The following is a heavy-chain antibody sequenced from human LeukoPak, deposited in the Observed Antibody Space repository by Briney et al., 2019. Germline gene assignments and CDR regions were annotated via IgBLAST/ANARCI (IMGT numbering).Heavy chain of an antibody. CDR1: GGSISSGDYY. Sequence: SQTLSLTCTVSGGSISSGDYYWSWIRQPPGKGLEWIGYIYYSGSTYYSPSLKSRVTISVDTSKNQFSLKLSSVTAADTAVYYCARTAGYSSSWGLDYWGQGTLVTVSS. CDR2: IYYSGST. CDR3: ARTAGYSSSWGLDY. V-gene: IGHV4-30-4*08. D-gene: IGHD6-13*01. J-gene: IGHJ4*02.